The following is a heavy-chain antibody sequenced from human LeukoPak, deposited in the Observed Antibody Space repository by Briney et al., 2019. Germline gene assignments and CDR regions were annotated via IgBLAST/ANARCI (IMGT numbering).Heavy chain of an antibody. CDR2: ISAYNGNT. D-gene: IGHD3-22*01. J-gene: IGHJ4*02. Sequence: ASVKVSCKASGYTFTSYGISWVRQAPGQGLEWMGWISAYNGNTNYAQKLQGRVTMTTDTSTSTAYMELRSLRSDDTAVYYCAGDEEYYDSSGYYYGSYWGQGTLVTVSS. CDR3: AGDEEYYDSSGYYYGSY. CDR1: GYTFTSYG. V-gene: IGHV1-18*01.